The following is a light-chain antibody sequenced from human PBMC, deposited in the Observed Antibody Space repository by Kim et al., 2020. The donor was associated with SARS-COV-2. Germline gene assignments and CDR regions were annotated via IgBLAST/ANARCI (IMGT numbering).Light chain of an antibody. V-gene: IGLV3-1*01. J-gene: IGLJ1*01. Sequence: SYELTQPPSVSVSPGQTASITCSGDKLGDKYACWYQQKPGQSPVLVIYQDSKRPSGLPERFSGSNSGNTATLTISGTQAMDEAYYYCQAWDSSTEVFGTG. CDR3: QAWDSSTEV. CDR1: KLGDKY. CDR2: QDS.